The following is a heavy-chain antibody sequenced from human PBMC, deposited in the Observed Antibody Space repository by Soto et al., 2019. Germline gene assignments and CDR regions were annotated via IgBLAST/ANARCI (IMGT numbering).Heavy chain of an antibody. J-gene: IGHJ4*02. CDR3: ARWDQPLFDY. CDR1: GFTVSAYT. D-gene: IGHD1-26*01. V-gene: IGHV3-30-3*01. Sequence: QVQLVESGGGVVQPGRSLRLSCAASGFTVSAYTMHWVRQAPGKGLEWVAVISSDGNNKYYTDSVKGRFTISRDTSTNTLYLQMHSLRAEDTAVYYCARWDQPLFDYWGQGTLVTVSS. CDR2: ISSDGNNK.